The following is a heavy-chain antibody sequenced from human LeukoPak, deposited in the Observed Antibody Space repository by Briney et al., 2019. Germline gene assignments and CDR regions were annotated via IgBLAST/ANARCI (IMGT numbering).Heavy chain of an antibody. D-gene: IGHD2-2*01. Sequence: SETLSLTCTVSGGSISSSSYYWGWIRQPPGKGLEWIGSIYYSGSTYYNPSLKSRVTIPVDTSKNQFSLKLSSVTAADTAVYYCARDLGRVVVPAAVQIDYWGQGTLVTVSS. CDR1: GGSISSSSYY. J-gene: IGHJ4*02. CDR3: ARDLGRVVVPAAVQIDY. CDR2: IYYSGST. V-gene: IGHV4-39*02.